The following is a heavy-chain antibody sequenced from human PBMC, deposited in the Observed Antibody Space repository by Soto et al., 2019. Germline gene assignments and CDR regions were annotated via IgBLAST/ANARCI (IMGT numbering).Heavy chain of an antibody. CDR3: ARGNYIWGSYRLIDY. CDR1: GYTFTSYD. J-gene: IGHJ4*02. Sequence: ASVKVSCKASGYTFTSYDINWVRQATGQGLGWMGWMNPNSGNKGYARKFQDRVTMTRDTSISTAYMELSSLRSDDTAVYYCARGNYIWGSYRLIDYWGQGTLVTVSS. V-gene: IGHV1-8*01. D-gene: IGHD3-16*02. CDR2: MNPNSGNK.